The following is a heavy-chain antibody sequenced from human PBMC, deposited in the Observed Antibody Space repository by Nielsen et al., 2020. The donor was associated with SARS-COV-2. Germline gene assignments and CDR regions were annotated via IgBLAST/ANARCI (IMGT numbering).Heavy chain of an antibody. J-gene: IGHJ4*02. CDR1: GFTFSSYS. Sequence: GESLKISCAASGFTFSSYSMNWVRQAPGKGLEWVAVISYDGSNKYYADSVKGRFTISRDNSKNTLYLQMNSLRAEDTAVYYCARGGGGSYFFVDYWGQGTLVTVSS. V-gene: IGHV3-30*03. D-gene: IGHD1-26*01. CDR2: ISYDGSNK. CDR3: ARGGGGSYFFVDY.